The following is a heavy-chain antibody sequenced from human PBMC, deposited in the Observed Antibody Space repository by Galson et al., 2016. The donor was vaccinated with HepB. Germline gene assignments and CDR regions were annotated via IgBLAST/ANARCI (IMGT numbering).Heavy chain of an antibody. CDR1: GGSVSSGVDY. J-gene: IGHJ4*02. Sequence: TCTVSGGSVSSGVDYWGWIRQPPGKGLEWIGAVYYSGSTYHNPSLKSRITISIDTSNNQFSLSLRSVTAADTAVYYCAKGFWNGWFDRFDLWGQGTLVPVSS. CDR2: VYYSGST. V-gene: IGHV4-39*01. CDR3: AKGFWNGWFDRFDL. D-gene: IGHD1-1*01.